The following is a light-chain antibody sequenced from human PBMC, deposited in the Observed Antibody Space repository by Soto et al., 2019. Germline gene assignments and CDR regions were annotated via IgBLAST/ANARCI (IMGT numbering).Light chain of an antibody. J-gene: IGKJ1*01. CDR1: QSVNNNY. Sequence: DIVLTQSPGTLSLSPGERVTLSCRASQSVNNNYLAWYQQKPGQTPRLLIFGASNTANGIPDRFSGSGSGTDFTLTISRLEPEDFAIYYCQQYGSSPWTFGQGTKVEFK. CDR2: GAS. CDR3: QQYGSSPWT. V-gene: IGKV3-20*01.